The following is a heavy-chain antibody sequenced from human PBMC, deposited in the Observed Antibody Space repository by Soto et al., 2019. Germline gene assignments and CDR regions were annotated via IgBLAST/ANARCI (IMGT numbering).Heavy chain of an antibody. V-gene: IGHV5-51*01. D-gene: IGHD3-9*01. J-gene: IGHJ4*02. Sequence: VESLKISGMGSGYSFTSYKIGWVRQMPGKGLEWMGIIYPGDSDTRYSPSFQGQVTVSADKSISTAYLQWSSLKASDTAMYYCARHATYYDILSGYYFDYWGQGTLVTVSS. CDR1: GYSFTSYK. CDR2: IYPGDSDT. CDR3: ARHATYYDILSGYYFDY.